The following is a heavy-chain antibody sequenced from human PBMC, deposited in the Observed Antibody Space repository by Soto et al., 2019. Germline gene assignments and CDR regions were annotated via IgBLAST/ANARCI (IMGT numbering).Heavy chain of an antibody. CDR3: ARNWHRRFDS. CDR1: GGTFSSHA. V-gene: IGHV1-69*01. CDR2: IIPLLGTP. Sequence: QVHLVQSGAQVKKPGSSVKVSCKASGGTFSSHAFTWVRQAPGHEPEYMGGIIPLLGTPNYAQNFQGRVTITADGATSTVYLELASLRSDDTAVYYCARNWHRRFDSWGQGTLVTVSS. J-gene: IGHJ5*01.